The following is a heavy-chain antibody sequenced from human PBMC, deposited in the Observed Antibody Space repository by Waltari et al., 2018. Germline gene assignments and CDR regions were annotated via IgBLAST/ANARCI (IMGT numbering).Heavy chain of an antibody. CDR1: GGSVSSGNW. CDR3: ARNGGYNLEL. V-gene: IGHV4-4*02. CDR2: IHHTGRS. J-gene: IGHJ4*02. D-gene: IGHD1-26*01. Sequence: QVQLQESGPGLVQPSGTLSLTCAVSGGSVSSGNWWSWVRQPPGKGLEWIGEIHHTGRSNYNPASKRRVTISEDKSENHFSLELSSVTAADTAVYYCARNGGYNLELWGQGTLVTVSS.